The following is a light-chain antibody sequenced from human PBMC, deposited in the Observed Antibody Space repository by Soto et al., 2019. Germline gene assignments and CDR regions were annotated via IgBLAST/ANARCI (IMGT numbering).Light chain of an antibody. Sequence: ESVLTQYQATLSLSPGERATLSCRASQSVSSYLAWYQQKPGQAPRLLMYDVSNRATGIPARFSGSGSGTDFTLTISSLEPEDFAVYYCQQRSNWPITFGQGTRLEIK. CDR3: QQRSNWPIT. V-gene: IGKV3-11*01. CDR2: DVS. J-gene: IGKJ5*01. CDR1: QSVSSY.